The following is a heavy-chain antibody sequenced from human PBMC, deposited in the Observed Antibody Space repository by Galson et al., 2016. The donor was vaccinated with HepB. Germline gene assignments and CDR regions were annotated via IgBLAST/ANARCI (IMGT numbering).Heavy chain of an antibody. J-gene: IGHJ5*02. V-gene: IGHV3-48*02. CDR1: GFTFSSHD. CDR2: IKSSSSNV. D-gene: IGHD3-22*01. Sequence: SLRLSCAASGFTFSSHDMNWIRQAPGKGLEWVSQIKSSSSNVYYADSVKGRFTISRDNAKNSVYLQMNSLRDEDTAVYYCVKVVPKTSGSGSSESWGRGTLVTVSS. CDR3: VKVVPKTSGSGSSES.